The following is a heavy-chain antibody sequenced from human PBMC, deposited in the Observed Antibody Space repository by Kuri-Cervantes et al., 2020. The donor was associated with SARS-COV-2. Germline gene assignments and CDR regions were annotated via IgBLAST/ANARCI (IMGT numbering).Heavy chain of an antibody. D-gene: IGHD4-11*01. CDR3: ARRLPYYFDY. V-gene: IGHV4-59*12. Sequence: SETLSLTCTVSGGSISSYYWNWIRQPPGKGLEWIGYIYYSGSTNYNPSLKSRVTISVDTSKNQFSLRLSSVTAADTAVYYCARRLPYYFDYWGQGTLVTVSS. CDR1: GGSISSYY. CDR2: IYYSGST. J-gene: IGHJ4*02.